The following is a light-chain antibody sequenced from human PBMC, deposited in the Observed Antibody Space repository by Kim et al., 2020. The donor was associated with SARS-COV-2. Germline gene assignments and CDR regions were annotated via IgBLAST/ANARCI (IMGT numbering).Light chain of an antibody. J-gene: IGLJ1*01. CDR2: GST. CDR3: QSYDYSLHAYV. CDR1: TSTIGAGYD. V-gene: IGLV1-40*01. Sequence: RVPIACAPMTSTIGAGYDLRWCQQFPGTAPQLLIYGSTNRPSGVPDQFSGSRSGTSASLAITGLQAEDESDYYCQSYDYSLHAYVFGTGTKVTVL.